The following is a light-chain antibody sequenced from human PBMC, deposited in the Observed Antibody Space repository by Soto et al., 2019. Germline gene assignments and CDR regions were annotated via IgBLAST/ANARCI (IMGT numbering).Light chain of an antibody. CDR2: GNN. Sequence: QSVLTQPPSVSGAPGQRVTISCTGSSSNIGAGYGVHWYQQLPGTAPKLLIYGNNNRPSGVPDRFSGSKSGTSASLAITGLQAEDEADYYCQSYDSSLSGHVVFGGGTKLTVL. CDR1: SSNIGAGYG. J-gene: IGLJ2*01. CDR3: QSYDSSLSGHVV. V-gene: IGLV1-40*01.